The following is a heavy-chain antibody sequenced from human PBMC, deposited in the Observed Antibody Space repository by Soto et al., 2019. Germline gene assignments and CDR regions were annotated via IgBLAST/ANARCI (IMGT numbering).Heavy chain of an antibody. CDR3: ARHSSSWPIFDY. D-gene: IGHD6-13*01. CDR1: GGSISSGDYY. J-gene: IGHJ4*02. Sequence: PSETLSLTCTVSGGSISSGDYYRTWIRQPPGKGLEWIGYIYYSGSTNYNPSLKSRITISIDTSKNQFSLKLSSVTAADTAVYYCARHSSSWPIFDYWGQGTLVTVS. V-gene: IGHV4-30-4*01. CDR2: IYYSGST.